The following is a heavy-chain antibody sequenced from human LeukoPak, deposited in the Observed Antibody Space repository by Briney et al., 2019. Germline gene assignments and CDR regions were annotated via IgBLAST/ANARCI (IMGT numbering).Heavy chain of an antibody. CDR2: SYYSGST. V-gene: IGHV4-31*03. Sequence: SETLSLTCTVSGRSISTGGYHYTRIRQLPGQDLESLGYSYYSGSTAYSPSLNRRITISVDTSKTQFSLKLNSVTAADTAVYYCARAPPRGSNWYFDYWGQGTLVTVSS. J-gene: IGHJ4*02. CDR3: ARAPPRGSNWYFDY. CDR1: GRSISTGGYH. D-gene: IGHD6-13*01.